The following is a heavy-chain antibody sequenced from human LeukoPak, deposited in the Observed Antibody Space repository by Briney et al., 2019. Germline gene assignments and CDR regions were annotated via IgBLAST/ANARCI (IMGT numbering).Heavy chain of an antibody. Sequence: SETLSLTCTVSGGSISSGGYYWSWIRQHPGKGLEWIGYVYYSGSTYYNPSLKSRVTISVDTSKNQFSLKLSSVTAADTAVYYCARDRSGYPDYWGQGTLVTVSS. D-gene: IGHD5-12*01. CDR1: GGSISSGGYY. V-gene: IGHV4-31*03. J-gene: IGHJ4*02. CDR3: ARDRSGYPDY. CDR2: VYYSGST.